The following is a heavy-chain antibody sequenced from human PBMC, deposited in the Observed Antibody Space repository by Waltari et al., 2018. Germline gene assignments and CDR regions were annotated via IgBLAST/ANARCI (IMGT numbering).Heavy chain of an antibody. V-gene: IGHV1-69-2*01. Sequence: VQLVQSGAEVKKPGSSVKVSCKASGGTFSSYAISWVRQAPGQGLEWMGRVDPEDGETIYAEKFQGRVTITADTSTDTAYMELSSLRSEDTAVYYCATGSDLAARGGAGYWGQGTLVTVSS. CDR2: VDPEDGET. D-gene: IGHD6-6*01. CDR1: GGTFSSYA. CDR3: ATGSDLAARGGAGY. J-gene: IGHJ4*02.